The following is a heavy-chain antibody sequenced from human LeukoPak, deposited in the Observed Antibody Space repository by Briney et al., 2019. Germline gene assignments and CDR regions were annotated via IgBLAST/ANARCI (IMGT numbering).Heavy chain of an antibody. CDR1: GFTFNKYA. CDR3: AKDWKDYGDFHTFDI. J-gene: IGHJ3*02. Sequence: GGSLRLSCAASGFTFNKYAMNWVRQAPGKGLEWVSTISVSGGSTYYADSVKGRFTISRDNSKNILYLQMNSLRAEDTAVYYCAKDWKDYGDFHTFDIWGQGTVVTVPS. D-gene: IGHD4-17*01. CDR2: ISVSGGST. V-gene: IGHV3-23*01.